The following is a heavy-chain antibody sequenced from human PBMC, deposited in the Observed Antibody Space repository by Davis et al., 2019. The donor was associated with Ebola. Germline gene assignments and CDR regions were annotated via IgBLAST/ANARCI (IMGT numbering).Heavy chain of an antibody. D-gene: IGHD2-15*01. J-gene: IGHJ6*02. CDR3: ARDSDIVVVVENYGMDV. CDR1: GFTFRKYG. CDR2: IKQDGSEK. V-gene: IGHV3-7*01. Sequence: GESLKISCAASGFTFRKYGIHWVRQAPGKGLEWVANIKQDGSEKYYVDSVKGRFTISRDNAKNSLYLQMNSLRAEDTAVYYCARDSDIVVVVENYGMDVWGQGTTVTVSS.